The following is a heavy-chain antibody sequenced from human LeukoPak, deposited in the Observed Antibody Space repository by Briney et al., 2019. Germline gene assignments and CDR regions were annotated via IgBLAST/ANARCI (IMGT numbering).Heavy chain of an antibody. CDR3: ARVQHEWLMDY. Sequence: GGSLRLSCAASGFTFSSYWMTWVRQAPGKGLEWAANIKQDGSEKYYVDSVKGRFTISRDNAKNSLYLQMNSLRAEDTAVYYCARVQHEWLMDYWGQGTLVTVSP. V-gene: IGHV3-7*01. D-gene: IGHD3-3*01. CDR1: GFTFSSYW. J-gene: IGHJ4*02. CDR2: IKQDGSEK.